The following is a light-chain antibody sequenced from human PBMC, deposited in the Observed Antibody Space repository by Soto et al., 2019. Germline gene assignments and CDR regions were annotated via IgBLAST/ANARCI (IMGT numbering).Light chain of an antibody. CDR2: DAS. J-gene: IGKJ1*01. CDR3: QQYNSYWT. Sequence: DLRMTQSPSTLSASVGDRVTITCRASQSISSWLAWYQQKPGKAPKLLIYDASSLESGVPSRFSGSGFGTEFTLTISSLQPDDFATYYCQQYNSYWTFGQGTK. CDR1: QSISSW. V-gene: IGKV1-5*01.